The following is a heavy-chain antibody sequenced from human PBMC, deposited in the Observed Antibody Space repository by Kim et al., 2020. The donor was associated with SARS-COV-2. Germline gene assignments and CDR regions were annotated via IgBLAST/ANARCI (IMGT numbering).Heavy chain of an antibody. D-gene: IGHD6-6*01. V-gene: IGHV3-9*01. J-gene: IGHJ4*02. CDR3: AKGEYSSSSGGY. Sequence: GYADSVKGRFTISRDTAKNSLYLQMNSRRAEDTALYYCAKGEYSSSSGGYWGQGTLVTVSS.